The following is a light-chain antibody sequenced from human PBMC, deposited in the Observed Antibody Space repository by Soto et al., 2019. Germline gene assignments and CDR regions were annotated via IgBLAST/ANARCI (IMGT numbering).Light chain of an antibody. CDR1: NSDVGDYNY. CDR2: EVN. Sequence: QSALTQPASVSGSPGQSITIACTGTNSDVGDYNYVSWYQLHPGKAPKLMIYEVNNRPSGVSNRFSGSKSGNTASLAISGLQAEDEADYYCSSYTSSSTYVFRTGTKLTVL. J-gene: IGLJ1*01. CDR3: SSYTSSSTYV. V-gene: IGLV2-14*01.